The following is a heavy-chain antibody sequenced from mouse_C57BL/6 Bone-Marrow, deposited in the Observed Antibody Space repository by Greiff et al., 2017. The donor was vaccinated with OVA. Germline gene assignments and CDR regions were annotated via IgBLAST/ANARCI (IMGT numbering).Heavy chain of an antibody. D-gene: IGHD1-1*01. V-gene: IGHV1-15*01. Sequence: VQGVESGAELVRPGASVTLSCKASGYTFTDYEMHWVKQTPVHGLEWIGAIDPETGGTAYNQKFKGKAILTADKSSSTAYLELRSLTSEDSAVYYCTRETYYGSSYRYFDVWGTGTTVTVSS. CDR2: IDPETGGT. CDR3: TRETYYGSSYRYFDV. CDR1: GYTFTDYE. J-gene: IGHJ1*03.